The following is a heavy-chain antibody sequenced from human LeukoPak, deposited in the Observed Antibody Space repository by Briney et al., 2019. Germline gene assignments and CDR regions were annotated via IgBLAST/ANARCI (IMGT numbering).Heavy chain of an antibody. CDR3: ARGEKNDFWSGYQYYFDY. J-gene: IGHJ4*02. Sequence: PSETLSLTCAVYGVSFSGYYWSWIRQPPGKGLEWIGEINHSGSTNYNPSLKSRVTISVDTSTNQFSLKLSSVTAADTAVYYCARGEKNDFWSGYQYYFDYWGQGTLVTVSS. CDR2: INHSGST. D-gene: IGHD3-3*01. CDR1: GVSFSGYY. V-gene: IGHV4-34*01.